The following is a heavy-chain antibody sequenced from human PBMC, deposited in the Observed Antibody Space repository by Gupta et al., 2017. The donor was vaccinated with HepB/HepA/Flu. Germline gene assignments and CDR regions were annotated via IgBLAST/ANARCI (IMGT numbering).Heavy chain of an antibody. V-gene: IGHV1-18*01. CDR2: ISTYNGNT. CDR1: GYSFTTYE. D-gene: IGHD4-11*01. CDR3: ARGTTFNH. Sequence: QVKLLQSGAEVKKPGASVKVSCKASGYSFTTYEISWVRQAPGQGLEWIGWISTYNGNTKYAQKFQGRVTMTTDTSTSKGFMELTSLRSDDTAVDVCARGTTFNHWGQGTLVTVSS. J-gene: IGHJ4*02.